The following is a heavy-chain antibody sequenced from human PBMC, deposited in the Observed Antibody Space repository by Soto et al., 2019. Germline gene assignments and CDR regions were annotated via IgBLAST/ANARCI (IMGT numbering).Heavy chain of an antibody. Sequence: EVQLLESGGGLVQPGGSLRLSCKASGFSFSDYAMTWVRQAPGKGLEWVSVISGSGDNTFYAASVKGRFAISRDNSKNVLYLQMNSLRAEDTAVYYCARENEQWVAADNWGQGTLVTVSS. CDR1: GFSFSDYA. D-gene: IGHD6-19*01. V-gene: IGHV3-23*01. J-gene: IGHJ4*02. CDR2: ISGSGDNT. CDR3: ARENEQWVAADN.